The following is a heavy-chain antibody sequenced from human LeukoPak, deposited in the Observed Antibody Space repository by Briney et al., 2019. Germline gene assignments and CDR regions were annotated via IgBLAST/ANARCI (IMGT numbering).Heavy chain of an antibody. D-gene: IGHD2-2*01. CDR2: IYHSGST. CDR1: GYSISSGYY. V-gene: IGHV4-38-2*02. J-gene: IGHJ3*02. CDR3: AREYCSSTSCPDAFDI. Sequence: PSETLSLTCTVSGYSISSGYYWGWIRQPPGKGLEWIGSIYHSGSTYYNPSLKIRVTISVDTSNNQFSLKLSSVTAADTAVYYCAREYCSSTSCPDAFDIWGQGTMVTVSS.